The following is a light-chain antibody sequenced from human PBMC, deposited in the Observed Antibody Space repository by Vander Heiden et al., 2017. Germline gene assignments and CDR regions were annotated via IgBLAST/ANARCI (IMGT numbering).Light chain of an antibody. CDR2: DAS. V-gene: IGKV3-11*01. J-gene: IGKJ3*01. CDR3: QQRSISYT. CDR1: QSVSSY. Sequence: EIVLTQSPATLSLSPGERATLSCRASQSVSSYLAWYQQKPGQAPRLLIYDASNRANGIPDRFSGSGSGTDFTLTSSSLEPEDFAVYYLQQRSISYTFGHGTKVDIK.